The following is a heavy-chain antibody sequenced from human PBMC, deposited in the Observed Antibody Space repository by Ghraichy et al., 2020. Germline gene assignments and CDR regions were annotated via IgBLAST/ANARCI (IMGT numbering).Heavy chain of an antibody. CDR3: ARAGAKEELTGMDA. D-gene: IGHD1-7*01. V-gene: IGHV3-30-3*01. Sequence: GGSLRLSCAASGFTFSSYSMNWVRQAPGKGLEWVAVISYDGSKKYYADSVKGRFTISRDNSKNTLYLQMNSLRAEDTAVYYCARAGAKEELTGMDAWGQGTTVTVSS. CDR1: GFTFSSYS. J-gene: IGHJ6*02. CDR2: ISYDGSKK.